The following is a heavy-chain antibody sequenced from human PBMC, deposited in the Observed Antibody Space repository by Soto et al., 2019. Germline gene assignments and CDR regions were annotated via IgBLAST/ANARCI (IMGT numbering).Heavy chain of an antibody. D-gene: IGHD1-1*01. CDR1: GFTFDAYG. V-gene: IGHV3-33*01. CDR3: ARIQLDTIMALDY. J-gene: IGHJ4*02. Sequence: QVQLVESGGGVVQPGGSLRVSCAASGFTFDAYGFHWVRQAPGKGLEWVAVVWSNGNLKYYADSVKGRFTISRDSSKSALNLQMNSLRADDTAVYYCARIQLDTIMALDYWGQGTLVTVSS. CDR2: VWSNGNLK.